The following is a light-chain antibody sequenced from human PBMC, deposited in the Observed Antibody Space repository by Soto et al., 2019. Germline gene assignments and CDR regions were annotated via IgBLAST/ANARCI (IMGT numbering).Light chain of an antibody. V-gene: IGKV1-5*03. CDR2: KAS. J-gene: IGKJ4*01. CDR1: KSISSW. Sequence: LQMTQSPSTLSASVGDRATITCRASKSISSWLAWYQQNPGKAPTLLIYKASSLASGVPSRCSGSGSGTEITLTISSLQPDDFATYYGQQYNSYPLTCGGGTNVEIK. CDR3: QQYNSYPLT.